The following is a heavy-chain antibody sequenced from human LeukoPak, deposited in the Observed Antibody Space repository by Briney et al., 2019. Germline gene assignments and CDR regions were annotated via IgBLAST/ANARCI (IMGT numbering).Heavy chain of an antibody. D-gene: IGHD1-26*01. CDR3: ARVNSGSYFPYYYYYYYMDV. V-gene: IGHV1-2*02. CDR2: INPNSGGT. J-gene: IGHJ6*03. CDR1: GYTFTGYY. Sequence: ASVKVSCKASGYTFTGYYMHWVRQAPGQGLEWMGWINPNSGGTNYAQKLQGRVTMTTDTSTSTAYMELRSLRSDDTAVYYCARVNSGSYFPYYYYYYYMDVWGKGTTVTVSS.